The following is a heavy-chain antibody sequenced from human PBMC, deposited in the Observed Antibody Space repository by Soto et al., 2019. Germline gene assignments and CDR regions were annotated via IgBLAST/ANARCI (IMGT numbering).Heavy chain of an antibody. CDR1: GFTFSSYG. CDR2: IWYDGSNK. CDR3: AREGCYYGSGTWLMPCHLNYFDY. Sequence: GGSLRLSCAASGFTFSSYGMHWVRQAPGKGLEWVAVIWYDGSNKYYADSVKGRFTISRDNSKNTLYLQMNSLRAEDTAVYYCAREGCYYGSGTWLMPCHLNYFDYWGQGTLVTVSS. J-gene: IGHJ4*02. D-gene: IGHD3-10*01. V-gene: IGHV3-33*01.